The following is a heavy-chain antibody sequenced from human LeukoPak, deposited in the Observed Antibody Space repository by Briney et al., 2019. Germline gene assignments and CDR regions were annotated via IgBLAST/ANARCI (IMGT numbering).Heavy chain of an antibody. CDR3: ARSTNIVLPRVSNYYYMDV. J-gene: IGHJ6*03. Sequence: ASVKVSCKASGGTFSSYAISWVRQAPGQGLEWMGGIIPIFGTANYAQKFQGRVTITTDESTSTAYMELSSLRSEDTAVYYCARSTNIVLPRVSNYYYMDVWGKGTTVTVSS. D-gene: IGHD2-2*01. CDR1: GGTFSSYA. CDR2: IIPIFGTA. V-gene: IGHV1-69*05.